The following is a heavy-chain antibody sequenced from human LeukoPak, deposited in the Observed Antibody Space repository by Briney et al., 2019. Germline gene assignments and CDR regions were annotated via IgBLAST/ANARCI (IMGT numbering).Heavy chain of an antibody. D-gene: IGHD6-13*01. V-gene: IGHV3-30-3*01. J-gene: IGHJ4*02. Sequence: GGFLRLSCAASGFTFSSYAMHWVRQAPGKGLEWVAVISYDGSNKYYADSVKGRFTISRDNSKNTLYLQMNSLRAEDTAVYYCARDQQLADFDYWGQGTLVTVSS. CDR1: GFTFSSYA. CDR3: ARDQQLADFDY. CDR2: ISYDGSNK.